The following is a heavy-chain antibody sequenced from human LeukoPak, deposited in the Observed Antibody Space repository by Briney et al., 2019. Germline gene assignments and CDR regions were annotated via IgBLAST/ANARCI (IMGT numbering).Heavy chain of an antibody. CDR1: GYSFTSYW. CDR2: IYPDDSDT. D-gene: IGHD6-13*01. J-gene: IGHJ4*02. V-gene: IGHV5-51*01. Sequence: GESLKISCKGSGYSFTSYWIGWVRQTPGKGLEWMGIIYPDDSDTRYSPSFQGQVTISADKSISTAYLQWSSLKASGTAMYYCARIVLPGYSSSWYQGDYWGQGTLVTVSS. CDR3: ARIVLPGYSSSWYQGDY.